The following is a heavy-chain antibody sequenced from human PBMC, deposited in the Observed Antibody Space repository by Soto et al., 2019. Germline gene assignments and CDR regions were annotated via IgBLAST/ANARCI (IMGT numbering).Heavy chain of an antibody. CDR3: AREINLIRYSSRCVLIGGLGV. CDR2: ITAYNGNT. J-gene: IGHJ6*02. D-gene: IGHD6-19*01. CDR1: GYKFTISG. V-gene: IGHV1-18*01. Sequence: ASEKVSCTASGYKFTISGTSWVRQAPGQGLESMGRITAYNGNTNYAQKFQGRVTMTANTSTNTAYMALRSLSSADTAVYYCAREINLIRYSSRCVLIGGLGVCREVTTVPAAS.